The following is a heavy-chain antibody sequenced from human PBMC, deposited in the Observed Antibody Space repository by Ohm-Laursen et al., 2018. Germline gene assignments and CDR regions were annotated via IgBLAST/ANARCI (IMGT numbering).Heavy chain of an antibody. CDR3: AREGKSDDSTGYFLGY. Sequence: SDTLSLTCPVSGGSVSTYYWNWIRQPAGKGLEWIGRISSSGNTNYNPSLKSRVTMSVDTSKNQFPLKLSSSTDADTAVYYCAREGKSDDSTGYFLGYWGPGTLVTVSS. J-gene: IGHJ4*02. D-gene: IGHD3-22*01. CDR2: ISSSGNT. V-gene: IGHV4-4*07. CDR1: GGSVSTYY.